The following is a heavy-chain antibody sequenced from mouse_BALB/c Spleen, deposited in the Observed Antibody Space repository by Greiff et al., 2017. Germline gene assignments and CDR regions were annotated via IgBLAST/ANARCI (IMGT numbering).Heavy chain of an antibody. Sequence: EVKLMESGAELVKPGASVKLSCTASGFNIKDTYMHWVKQRPEQGLEWIGRIDPANGNTKYDPKFQGKATITADTSSNTAYLQLSSLTSEDTAVYYCASYYGSSDYYAMDYWGQGTSVTVSS. D-gene: IGHD1-1*01. CDR3: ASYYGSSDYYAMDY. CDR1: GFNIKDTY. CDR2: IDPANGNT. J-gene: IGHJ4*01. V-gene: IGHV14-3*02.